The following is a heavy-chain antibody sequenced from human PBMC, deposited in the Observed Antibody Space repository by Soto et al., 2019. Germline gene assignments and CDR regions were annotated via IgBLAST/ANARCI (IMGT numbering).Heavy chain of an antibody. CDR1: GFTFSTYG. Sequence: HVQLVESGGGMVQPGRSLRLSCAASGFTFSTYGMHWVRQAPGKGLEWVAVIWYDGSNRYYADSVRGRFTISRDNSKNTLYLQMNSLRAEDTAVYYCTRGGSGYYYLDYWGQGTLVTVSS. CDR3: TRGGSGYYYLDY. J-gene: IGHJ4*02. V-gene: IGHV3-33*01. CDR2: IWYDGSNR. D-gene: IGHD3-22*01.